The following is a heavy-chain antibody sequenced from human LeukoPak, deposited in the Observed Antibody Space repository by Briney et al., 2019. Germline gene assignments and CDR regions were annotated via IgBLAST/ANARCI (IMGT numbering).Heavy chain of an antibody. CDR3: ARDGRDCSGGGCFD. Sequence: SETLSLTCTVSGVSISRYYWSWIRQPAGQGLEWIGRIYSSGTTNYNPSLKSRVTMSVDTSKNQLSLRLSSVTAADTAVYYCARDGRDCSGGGCFDWGQGALVTVSS. D-gene: IGHD2-15*01. CDR2: IYSSGTT. V-gene: IGHV4-4*07. J-gene: IGHJ4*02. CDR1: GVSISRYY.